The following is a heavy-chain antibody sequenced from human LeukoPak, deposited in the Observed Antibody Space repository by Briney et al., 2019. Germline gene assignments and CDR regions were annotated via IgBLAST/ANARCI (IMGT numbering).Heavy chain of an antibody. CDR2: ISSSSSTI. D-gene: IGHD2-2*01. CDR1: GFTFSSYS. CDR3: ARDPIVVVPAARADAFDI. J-gene: IGHJ3*02. V-gene: IGHV3-48*04. Sequence: PGGSLRLSCAASGFTFSSYSMNWVRQAPGRGLEGVSYISSSSSTIYYADSVKGRFTISRDNAKNSLYLQMNSLRAEDTAVYYCARDPIVVVPAARADAFDIWGQGTMVTVSS.